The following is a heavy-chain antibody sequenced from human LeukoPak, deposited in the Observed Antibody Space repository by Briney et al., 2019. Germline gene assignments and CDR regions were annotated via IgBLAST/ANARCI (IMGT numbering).Heavy chain of an antibody. CDR2: INSDGSST. J-gene: IGHJ4*02. CDR3: ARGARGSGTASDY. D-gene: IGHD3-10*01. Sequence: GGSLRLSCAAFGFTFSSYWMHWVRQAPGKGLVWVSRINSDGSSTNYADSVKGRFTISRDNAKNTLHLQMNSLRAEDTAVYYCARGARGSGTASDYWGQGTLVTVSS. V-gene: IGHV3-74*01. CDR1: GFTFSSYW.